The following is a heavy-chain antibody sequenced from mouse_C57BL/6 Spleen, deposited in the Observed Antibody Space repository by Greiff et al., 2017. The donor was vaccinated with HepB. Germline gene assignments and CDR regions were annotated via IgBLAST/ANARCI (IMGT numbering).Heavy chain of an antibody. CDR3: VSLKGLAY. Sequence: DVMLVESGGGLVQPKGSLKLSCAASGFSFNTYAMNWVRQAPGKGLEWVARIRSKSNNYATYYADSVKDRFTISRDDSESMLYLQMNNLETEDTAMYYCVSLKGLAYGGQGTLVTVSA. V-gene: IGHV10-1*01. CDR2: IRSKSNNYAT. J-gene: IGHJ3*01. CDR1: GFSFNTYA. D-gene: IGHD1-3*01.